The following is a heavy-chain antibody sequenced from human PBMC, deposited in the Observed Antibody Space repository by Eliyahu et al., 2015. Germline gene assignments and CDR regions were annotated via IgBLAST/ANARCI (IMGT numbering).Heavy chain of an antibody. V-gene: IGHV4-59*01. CDR2: MYYSGGXT. CDR3: ARGWSHYGADV. D-gene: IGHD3-3*01. CDR1: GASLVXXF. Sequence: QVQLQESGPGLLKPSETLSLTCTVSGASLVXXFWTWFRQPPGKGXEWMGYMYYSGGXTXYSPSLESRLTISVDASKNQFSLSLTSVTAADTAVYFCARGWSHYGADVWGQGTTVTV. J-gene: IGHJ6*02.